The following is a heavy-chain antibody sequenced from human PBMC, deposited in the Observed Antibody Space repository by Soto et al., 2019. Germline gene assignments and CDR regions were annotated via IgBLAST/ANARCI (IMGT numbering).Heavy chain of an antibody. CDR3: VRATYFSDSSGYTRCLDY. Sequence: AGSLTLACAVSGFTLTDHCIDWVRQAHEKGLEWVGRSIDKAQGNIKTYAASVKGRITTSRDESKKSVYLQMNSLKTEDTAVYYCVRATYFSDSSGYTRCLDYWGQGTLVTVSS. V-gene: IGHV3-72*01. J-gene: IGHJ4*02. CDR1: GFTLTDHC. D-gene: IGHD3-22*01. CDR2: SIDKAQGNIK.